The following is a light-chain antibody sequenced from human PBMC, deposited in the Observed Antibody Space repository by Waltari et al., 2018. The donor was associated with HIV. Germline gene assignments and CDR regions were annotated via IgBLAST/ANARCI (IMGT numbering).Light chain of an antibody. V-gene: IGLV2-14*01. CDR3: SSFTSSDTPVV. CDR2: EVT. CDR1: TSDVGGYDY. J-gene: IGLJ2*01. Sequence: PASVSGSPGQSITISCTGTTSDVGGYDYVSWYQQHPGKVPKLIIYEVTNRPSGVSNRFSGSKSGNTASLTISGLQPEDEADYYCSSFTSSDTPVVFGGGTKLTVL.